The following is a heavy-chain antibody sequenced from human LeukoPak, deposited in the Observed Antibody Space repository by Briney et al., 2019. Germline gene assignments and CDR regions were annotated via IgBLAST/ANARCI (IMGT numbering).Heavy chain of an antibody. D-gene: IGHD6-19*01. J-gene: IGHJ3*02. CDR2: INTYNGHT. CDR3: ARTSRIAVAGTGAFDI. Sequence: ASVKVSCNTSGYTFTSYGISWVRQAPGQGLEYMGWINTYNGHTNYAQKLQGRVTMTTDTSTSTAYMELRSLRSDDTAVYYCARTSRIAVAGTGAFDIWGQGTMVTVSS. V-gene: IGHV1-18*01. CDR1: GYTFTSYG.